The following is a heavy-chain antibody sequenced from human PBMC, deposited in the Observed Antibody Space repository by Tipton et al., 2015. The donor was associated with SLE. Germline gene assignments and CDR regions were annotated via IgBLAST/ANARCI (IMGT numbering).Heavy chain of an antibody. CDR3: AGMSYPREGYFDY. CDR2: IYYSGST. D-gene: IGHD1-26*01. J-gene: IGHJ4*02. V-gene: IGHV4-39*07. CDR1: GGSISSSSYY. Sequence: TLSLTCTVSGGSISSSSYYWGWSRQPPGKGLEWIGSIYYSGSTYYNPSLKRRVTISVDTSKNQFSLKLSSVTAADTAVYYCAGMSYPREGYFDYWGQVTLVTVSS.